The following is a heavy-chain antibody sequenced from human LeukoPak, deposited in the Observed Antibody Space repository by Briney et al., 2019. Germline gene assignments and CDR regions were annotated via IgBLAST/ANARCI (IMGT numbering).Heavy chain of an antibody. J-gene: IGHJ5*02. V-gene: IGHV3-23*01. D-gene: IGHD2-2*01. CDR3: AKDRGIVPAADNWFDP. CDR2: ISGSGGST. Sequence: GGSLRLSCAASGFTFSSYAMSWVRQAPGKGLEWVSAISGSGGSTYYADSVKGRLTISRDNSKNTLYLQMNSLRAEDTAVYYCAKDRGIVPAADNWFDPWGQGTLVTVSS. CDR1: GFTFSSYA.